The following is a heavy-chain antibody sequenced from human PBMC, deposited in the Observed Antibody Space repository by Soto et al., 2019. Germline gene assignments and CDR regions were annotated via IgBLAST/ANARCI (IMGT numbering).Heavy chain of an antibody. Sequence: DVQLVESGGGLVQPGRSLRLSCAASGFTFDDYAMHWVRRVPGKGLEWVSSISWNSNIIGYADSVKGRFTISRDNAKNSLYLQMNSLRSEDTALYYCAKGGPDGFCSGGRCYFDYWGQGTLVTVSS. D-gene: IGHD2-15*01. CDR2: ISWNSNII. V-gene: IGHV3-9*01. CDR1: GFTFDDYA. J-gene: IGHJ4*02. CDR3: AKGGPDGFCSGGRCYFDY.